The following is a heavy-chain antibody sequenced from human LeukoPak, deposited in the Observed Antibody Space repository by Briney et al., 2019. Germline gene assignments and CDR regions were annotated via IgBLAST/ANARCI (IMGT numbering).Heavy chain of an antibody. J-gene: IGHJ6*02. V-gene: IGHV1-18*01. CDR3: ARALGNPGYYYGMDV. Sequence: ASVKVSCKASGYTFTSYGISWVRQAPGQGLEWRGWISAYNGNTNYAQKLQGRVTMTTDTSTSTAYMELRSLRSDDTAVYYCARALGNPGYYYGMDVWGQGTTVTVSS. CDR2: ISAYNGNT. CDR1: GYTFTSYG.